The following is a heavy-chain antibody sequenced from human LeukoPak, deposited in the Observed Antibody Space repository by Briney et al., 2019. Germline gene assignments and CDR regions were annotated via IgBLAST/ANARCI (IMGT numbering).Heavy chain of an antibody. Sequence: GGSLRLSCAASGFTFSSYSMNWVRQAPGKGLEWVSSISSSGSTIYYADSVKGRFTISRDNAKNSLYLQMNSLRAEDTAVYYCAELGITMIGGVWGKGTTVTISS. V-gene: IGHV3-48*04. CDR1: GFTFSSYS. CDR2: ISSSGSTI. D-gene: IGHD3-10*02. CDR3: AELGITMIGGV. J-gene: IGHJ6*04.